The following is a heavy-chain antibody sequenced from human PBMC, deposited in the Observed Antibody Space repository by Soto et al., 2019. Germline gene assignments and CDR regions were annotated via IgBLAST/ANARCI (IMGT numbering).Heavy chain of an antibody. CDR1: GGSIPHGGFS. D-gene: IGHD5-12*01. J-gene: IGHJ4*02. V-gene: IGHV4-30-2*06. Sequence: QLRLQESGSGVVRTSETLSLTCTVSGGSIPHGGFSWSWIRQSPGKGLEWIGYIGHLENTYFHPTFKSRLTMSIDRSKNQFSLNLSSVTAADRAVYYCARGGGNDPFDSWGQGVLVSVSS. CDR3: ARGGGNDPFDS. CDR2: IGHLENT.